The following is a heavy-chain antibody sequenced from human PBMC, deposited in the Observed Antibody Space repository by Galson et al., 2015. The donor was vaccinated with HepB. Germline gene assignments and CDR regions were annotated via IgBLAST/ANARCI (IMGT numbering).Heavy chain of an antibody. D-gene: IGHD2-2*01. CDR3: ARALIVVVPAATRGAFDI. V-gene: IGHV1-46*03. J-gene: IGHJ3*02. CDR2: INPSGGST. CDR1: GYTFTSYY. Sequence: SVKVSCKASGYTFTSYYMHWVRQAPGQGLEWMGIINPSGGSTSHAQKFQGRVTMTRDTSTSTVYMELSSLRSEDTAVYYCARALIVVVPAATRGAFDIWGQGTMVTVSS.